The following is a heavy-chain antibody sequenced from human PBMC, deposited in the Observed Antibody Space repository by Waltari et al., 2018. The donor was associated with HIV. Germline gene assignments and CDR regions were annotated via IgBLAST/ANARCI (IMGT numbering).Heavy chain of an antibody. CDR2: IDPTTGTT. J-gene: IGHJ6*02. CDR1: GYTCPPYY. Sequence: QVRLVHSGAEVKKPGASVRVSCKASGYTCPPYYIHWVRQAPGKGLEWMGRIDPTTGTTSYSQRFQDRVTMTRDTSITTSYMELSRLRNDDMATYYCGRTSIVPSDGSVDVWGQGTTVIVSS. CDR3: GRTSIVPSDGSVDV. D-gene: IGHD2-21*01. V-gene: IGHV1-2*06.